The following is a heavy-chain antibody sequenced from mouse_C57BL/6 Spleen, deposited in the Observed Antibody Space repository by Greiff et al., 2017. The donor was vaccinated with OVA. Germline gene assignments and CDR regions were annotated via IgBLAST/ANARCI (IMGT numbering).Heavy chain of an antibody. CDR2: IDPSDSET. CDR3: ARRDYGSSYGY. J-gene: IGHJ2*01. Sequence: VQLQQPGAELVRPGSSVKLSCKASGYTFTSYWMHWVKQRPIQGLEWIGNIDPSDSETHYNQKFKDKATLTVDKSSSTAYMQLSSLTSEDSAVYYCARRDYGSSYGYWGQGTTLTVSS. V-gene: IGHV1-52*01. D-gene: IGHD1-1*01. CDR1: GYTFTSYW.